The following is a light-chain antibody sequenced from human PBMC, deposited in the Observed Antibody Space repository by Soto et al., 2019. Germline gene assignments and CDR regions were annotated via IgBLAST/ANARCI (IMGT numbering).Light chain of an antibody. CDR2: EVT. CDR1: SSDVGSYDL. Sequence: QCALTQPASVSGSPGQSITISCTGTSSDVGSYDLVSWCQQHPGKAPKLMIYEVTKWPSGVSNRFSGSKSGNTASLTISGLQAEDDTDYYCCSYAGSSSYALATGTKATVL. CDR3: CSYAGSSSYA. V-gene: IGLV2-23*02. J-gene: IGLJ1*01.